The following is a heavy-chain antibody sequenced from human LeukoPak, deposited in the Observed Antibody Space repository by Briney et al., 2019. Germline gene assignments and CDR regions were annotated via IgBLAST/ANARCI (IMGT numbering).Heavy chain of an antibody. CDR3: AKSRLGYYDSSGYPD. J-gene: IGHJ4*02. D-gene: IGHD3-22*01. CDR1: GITLSNYG. CDR2: ISDSGGRT. Sequence: GGSLRLSCAVSGITLSNYGMSWVRQAPGKGLEWVAGISDSGGRTNYADSVKGRFTISRDSPKNTLYLQMNSLRAEDTAVYYCAKSRLGYYDSSGYPDWGQGTLVTVSS. V-gene: IGHV3-23*01.